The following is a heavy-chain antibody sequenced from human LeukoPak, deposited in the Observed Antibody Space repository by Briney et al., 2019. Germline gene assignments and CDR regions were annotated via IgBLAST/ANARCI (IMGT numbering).Heavy chain of an antibody. CDR1: GGSFSGYY. Sequence: SETLSLTCAVHGGSFSGYYWSWIRQPPGKGLEWIGEINHSGSTNYNPSLKSRVTISVDTSKNQFSLKLSSVTVADTAVYYCARALWYYDSSLRYWGQGTLVTVSS. CDR2: INHSGST. V-gene: IGHV4-34*01. D-gene: IGHD3-22*01. J-gene: IGHJ4*02. CDR3: ARALWYYDSSLRY.